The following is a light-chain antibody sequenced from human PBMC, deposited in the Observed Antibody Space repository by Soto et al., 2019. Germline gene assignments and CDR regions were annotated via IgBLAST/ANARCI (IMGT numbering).Light chain of an antibody. Sequence: IVMTQSPATLSVSPGERATLSCRASQSVSSNLAWYQEKPVQALRLLIYGAATRATGIPARFSGSGSGTEFTLTISSLQSEDFAVYYCQQYNNWPGTFGQGTKVDIK. J-gene: IGKJ1*01. CDR1: QSVSSN. CDR2: GAA. CDR3: QQYNNWPGT. V-gene: IGKV3-15*01.